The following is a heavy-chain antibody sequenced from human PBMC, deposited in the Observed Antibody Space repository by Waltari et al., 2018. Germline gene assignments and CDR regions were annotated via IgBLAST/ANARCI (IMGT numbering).Heavy chain of an antibody. CDR1: GFNFDSFE. V-gene: IGHV3-48*03. D-gene: IGHD3-10*01. Sequence: ESGGGLVRPGGSLRLTCAASGFNFDSFEMNWVRQAPGKGLEWIAYIYYSGGTIYYADSVKGRFTISRDNAKSSLFLQMDSLRVEDTAVYYCARGTRNYGYYFDSWGQGTLVAVSS. J-gene: IGHJ4*02. CDR3: ARGTRNYGYYFDS. CDR2: IYYSGGTI.